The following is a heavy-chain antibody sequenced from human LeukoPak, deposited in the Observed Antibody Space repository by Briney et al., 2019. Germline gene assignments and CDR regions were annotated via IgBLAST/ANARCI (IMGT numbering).Heavy chain of an antibody. J-gene: IGHJ4*02. Sequence: GASVKVSCKASGGTFSSYAISWVRQAPGQGLEWMGWISAYNGNTNYAQKLQGRVTMTTDTSTSTAYMELRSLRSDDTAVYYCARGGGTYSSSWYTLWGQGTLVTVSS. V-gene: IGHV1-18*01. CDR2: ISAYNGNT. CDR1: GGTFSSYA. CDR3: ARGGGTYSSSWYTL. D-gene: IGHD6-13*01.